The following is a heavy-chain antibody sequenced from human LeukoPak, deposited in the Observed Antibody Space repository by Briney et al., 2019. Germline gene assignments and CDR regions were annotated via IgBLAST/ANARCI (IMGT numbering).Heavy chain of an antibody. CDR3: ARVPLYDSNDYYYPH. J-gene: IGHJ1*01. CDR2: INTGNGNA. Sequence: ASVKVSCKTSGYIFTNYGMHWVRQAPGQRLEWMAWINTGNGNARYSQNFQGRVTISRDTSATTAYMELSSLRSEDTAIYYCARVPLYDSNDYYYPHGGQGTLVTVSS. D-gene: IGHD3-22*01. CDR1: GYIFTNYG. V-gene: IGHV1-3*04.